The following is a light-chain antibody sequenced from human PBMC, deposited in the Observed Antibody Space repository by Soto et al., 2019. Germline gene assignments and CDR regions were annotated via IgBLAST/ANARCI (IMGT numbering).Light chain of an antibody. Sequence: QSVLTQPASVSGSPGQSITISCTGTSSDVGGFNFVSWYQQYPGKAPKRMIYEVSNRPSGVSTRFSGSKSGNTASLTISGLQPEDEADYYCSSYTTSSTSQVFGTGTKSPS. CDR1: SSDVGGFNF. V-gene: IGLV2-14*01. J-gene: IGLJ1*01. CDR2: EVS. CDR3: SSYTTSSTSQV.